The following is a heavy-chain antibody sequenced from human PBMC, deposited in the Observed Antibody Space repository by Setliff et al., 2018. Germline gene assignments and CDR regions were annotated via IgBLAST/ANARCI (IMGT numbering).Heavy chain of an antibody. V-gene: IGHV5-51*01. D-gene: IGHD4-17*01. CDR1: GYSFTTYW. CDR2: IFPSDSDV. Sequence: PGESLKISCKGSGYSFTTYWIDWVRQMPGKGLEWMGMIFPSDSDVRYSPSFQGQVTISAANSITTAYLQWSSLKASDTAMYYCARHGNYGDYSNDWGQGTLVTVSS. J-gene: IGHJ4*02. CDR3: ARHGNYGDYSND.